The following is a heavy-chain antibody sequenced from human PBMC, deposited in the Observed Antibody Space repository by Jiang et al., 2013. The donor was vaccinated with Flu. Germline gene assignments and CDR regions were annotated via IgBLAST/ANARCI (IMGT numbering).Heavy chain of an antibody. V-gene: IGHV1-69*01. Sequence: SGAEVKKPGSSVKVSCKASGGTFSSYAISWVRQAPGQGLEWMGGIIPIFGTANYAQKFQGRVTITADESTSTAYMELSSLRSEDTAVYYCARGSRQYSGYDYANYAFDIWGQGTMVTVSS. CDR2: IIPIFGTA. CDR3: ARGSRQYSGYDYANYAFDI. D-gene: IGHD5-12*01. J-gene: IGHJ3*02. CDR1: GGTFSSYA.